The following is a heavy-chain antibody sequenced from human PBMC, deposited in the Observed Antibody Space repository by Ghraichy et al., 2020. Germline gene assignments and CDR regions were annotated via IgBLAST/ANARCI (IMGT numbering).Heavy chain of an antibody. V-gene: IGHV3-66*01. D-gene: IGHD5-18*01. Sequence: GESLNISCAASGFSVTNDYMTWVRQAPGKGLEWVSITYGGTGTYYADAVMGRFTISRDNSKNTLNLQMNSLRVDDTAVYYCARAGYRYGLAPVKYYYAVDVWGQGTTVTVSS. CDR3: ARAGYRYGLAPVKYYYAVDV. J-gene: IGHJ6*02. CDR1: GFSVTNDY. CDR2: TYGGTGT.